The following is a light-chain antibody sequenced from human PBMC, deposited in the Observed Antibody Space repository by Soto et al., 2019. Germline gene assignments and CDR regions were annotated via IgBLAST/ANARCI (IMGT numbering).Light chain of an antibody. CDR2: LNSDGSH. CDR3: QTGGTGPGV. V-gene: IGLV4-69*01. J-gene: IGLJ2*01. CDR1: SGHSSDA. Sequence: QLVVTQSPSASASLGDSVKLTCTLSSGHSSDAIAWHQQQPEKGPRYLMNLNSDGSHSKGDGIPDRFSGSSSGAERYLTIPRLQSGDEADYSCQTGGTGPGVFGGGTKVTVL.